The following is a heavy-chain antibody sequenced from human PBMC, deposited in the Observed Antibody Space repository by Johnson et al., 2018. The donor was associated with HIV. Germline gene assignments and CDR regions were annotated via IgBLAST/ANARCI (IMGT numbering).Heavy chain of an antibody. CDR2: IRYDESNI. CDR3: ARDLGYYYDSSGHDAFDI. D-gene: IGHD3-22*01. V-gene: IGHV3-33*08. CDR1: GFSNYD. J-gene: IGHJ3*02. Sequence: VQLVESGGGVVQPGRSLRLSCAASGFSNYDMHWVRQAPGKGLEWVAFIRYDESNIYYADSVKGRFIISRDNSKNTLYLQMNSLRAEDTTLYYCARDLGYYYDSSGHDAFDIWGQGTRVTVSS.